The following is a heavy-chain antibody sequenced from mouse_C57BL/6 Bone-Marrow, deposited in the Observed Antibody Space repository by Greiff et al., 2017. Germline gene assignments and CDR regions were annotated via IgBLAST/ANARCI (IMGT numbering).Heavy chain of an antibody. CDR3: ARMRVRRDYAMDY. D-gene: IGHD2-14*01. Sequence: QVQLQQPGAELVKPGASVKLSCKASGYTFTSYWMHWVKQRPGRGLEWIGRIDPYSGGTKYNEKFKSKATLTVDKSSSTAYMQLSSRSSEDTAVYCCARMRVRRDYAMDYWGQGTSVTVSS. CDR2: IDPYSGGT. CDR1: GYTFTSYW. J-gene: IGHJ4*01. V-gene: IGHV1-72*01.